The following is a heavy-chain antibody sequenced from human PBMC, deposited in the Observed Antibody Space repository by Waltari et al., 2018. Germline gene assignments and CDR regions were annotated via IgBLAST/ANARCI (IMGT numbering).Heavy chain of an antibody. D-gene: IGHD1-26*01. V-gene: IGHV3-53*01. CDR3: ARDWVGATPFDY. CDR1: GFTFSSNY. CDR2: IDSGGST. J-gene: IGHJ4*02. Sequence: EVQLVESGGCLIQPGGSLRLSCAASGFTFSSNYISWVRQAPGKGLEWVSVIDSGGSTYYADSVKGRFTISRDNSKNTLHLKMNSLRAEDTAVYYCARDWVGATPFDYWGQGTLVTVSS.